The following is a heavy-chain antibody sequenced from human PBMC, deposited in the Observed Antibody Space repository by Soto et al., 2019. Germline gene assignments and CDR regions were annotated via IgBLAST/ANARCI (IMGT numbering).Heavy chain of an antibody. CDR3: ARPRLYYYGSGSLDGGYAFDI. V-gene: IGHV1-46*03. Sequence: ASVKISCKASGYTFTSYYMHWVRQAPGQGLEWMGIINPSGGSTSYAQKFQGRVAMTRDTSTSTVYMELSSLRSEDTAVYYCARPRLYYYGSGSLDGGYAFDIWGQGTMVTVSS. CDR1: GYTFTSYY. CDR2: INPSGGST. J-gene: IGHJ3*02. D-gene: IGHD3-10*01.